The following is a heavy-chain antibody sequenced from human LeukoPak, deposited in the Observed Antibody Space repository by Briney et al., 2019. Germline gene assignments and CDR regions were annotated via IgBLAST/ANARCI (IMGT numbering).Heavy chain of an antibody. J-gene: IGHJ4*02. Sequence: GGSLRLSCAASGFTVSNNYMSWVRQAPGKGLEWVSGISGSGGSTYYADSVKGRFTISRDNSKNTLYLQMNSLRAEDTAVYYCAKKSIMGDSSTWYYFDYWGQGTLVTVSS. V-gene: IGHV3-23*01. CDR3: AKKSIMGDSSTWYYFDY. CDR1: GFTVSNNY. CDR2: ISGSGGST. D-gene: IGHD6-13*01.